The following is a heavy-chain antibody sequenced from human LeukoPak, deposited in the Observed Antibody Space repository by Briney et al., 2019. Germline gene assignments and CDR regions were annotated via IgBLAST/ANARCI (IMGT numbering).Heavy chain of an antibody. J-gene: IGHJ4*02. V-gene: IGHV3-7*03. CDR1: GFTFSSYW. CDR2: INHNGNVN. Sequence: GGSLRLSCAASGFTFSSYWMNWARQAPGKGLEWVASINHNGNVNYYVDSVKGRFTISRDNAKNSLYPQMSNLRAEDTAVYFCARGAFNWGRGTLVTVSS. CDR3: ARGAFN.